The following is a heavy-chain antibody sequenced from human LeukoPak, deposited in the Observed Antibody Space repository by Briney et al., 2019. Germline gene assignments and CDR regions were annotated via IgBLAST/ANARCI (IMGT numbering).Heavy chain of an antibody. J-gene: IGHJ4*02. CDR3: AMGYDSSGYYPPDFDY. CDR1: GYIFTSYW. V-gene: IGHV5-51*01. D-gene: IGHD3-22*01. Sequence: GESLQISCKGSGYIFTSYWIGWVRQMPGKGLEWMGIIYPGDSDTRYSPSFQGQVTISADKSISTAYLQWSSLKASDTAMYYCAMGYDSSGYYPPDFDYWGQGTLVTVSS. CDR2: IYPGDSDT.